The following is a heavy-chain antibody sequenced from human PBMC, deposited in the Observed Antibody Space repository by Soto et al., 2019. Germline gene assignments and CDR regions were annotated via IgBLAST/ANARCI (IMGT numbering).Heavy chain of an antibody. CDR3: ARDYRHIHPLGNYYGMDV. J-gene: IGHJ6*02. Sequence: PGGSLRLSCAASGFTFSSYSMNWVRQAPGKGLEWVSSISSSSSYIYYADSVKGRFTISRDNAKNSLYLQMNSLRAEDTAVYYCARDYRHIHPLGNYYGMDVWGQGTTVTVSS. V-gene: IGHV3-21*01. CDR2: ISSSSSYI. CDR1: GFTFSSYS. D-gene: IGHD5-18*01.